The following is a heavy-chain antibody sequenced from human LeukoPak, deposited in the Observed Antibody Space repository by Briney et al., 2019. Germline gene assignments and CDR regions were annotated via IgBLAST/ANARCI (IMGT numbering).Heavy chain of an antibody. CDR2: IIPIFGTA. J-gene: IGHJ6*02. V-gene: IGHV1-69*13. D-gene: IGHD1-26*01. CDR3: ARSSGAGYYYYGMDV. CDR1: GGTFSSYA. Sequence: SVKVSCKASGGTFSSYAISWVRQAPGQGLEWMGAIIPIFGTANYAQKFQGRVTITADESTSTAYMELSSLRSEDTAVYYCARSSGAGYYYYGMDVWGQGTTVTVSS.